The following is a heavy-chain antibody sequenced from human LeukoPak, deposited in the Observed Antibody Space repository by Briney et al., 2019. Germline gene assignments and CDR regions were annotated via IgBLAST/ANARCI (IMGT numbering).Heavy chain of an antibody. D-gene: IGHD3-10*01. J-gene: IGHJ5*02. CDR3: ARSSIIMVRGVNWFDP. CDR1: GYTFTGYA. V-gene: IGHV7-4-1*02. Sequence: ASVKVSCKASGYTFTGYAMNWVRQAPGQGLEWMGWINTNTGNPTYAQGFTGRFVFSLDTSVSTAYLQISSLKAEDTAVYYCARSSIIMVRGVNWFDPWGQGTLVTVSS. CDR2: INTNTGNP.